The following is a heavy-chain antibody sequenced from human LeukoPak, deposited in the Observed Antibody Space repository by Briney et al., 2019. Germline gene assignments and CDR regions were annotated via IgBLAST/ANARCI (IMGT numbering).Heavy chain of an antibody. V-gene: IGHV1-2*02. CDR2: INPNSGGT. J-gene: IGHJ4*02. CDR1: GYTFTTYA. D-gene: IGHD5-18*01. Sequence: GASVKVSCKTSGYTFTTYAISWVRQAPGQGLEWMGWINPNSGGTNYAQKFQGRVTMTRDTSISTAYMELSRLRSDDTAVYYCARAYVDTAMVGYWGQGTLVTVSS. CDR3: ARAYVDTAMVGY.